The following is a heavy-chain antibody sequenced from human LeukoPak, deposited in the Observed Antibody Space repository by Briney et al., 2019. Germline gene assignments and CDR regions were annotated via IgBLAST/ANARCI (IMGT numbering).Heavy chain of an antibody. J-gene: IGHJ4*02. V-gene: IGHV3-23*01. CDR3: ARGPLLDSSGYPIDY. CDR2: ISGGGDIT. CDR1: GFTFSTYA. Sequence: GGSLRLSCAASGFTFSTYAMSWVRQTPGKGLEWVSVISGGGDITYYADSVKGRFTISRDNSENTVYLQMNSLRAEDTAVYYCARGPLLDSSGYPIDYWGQGTLVTVSS. D-gene: IGHD3-22*01.